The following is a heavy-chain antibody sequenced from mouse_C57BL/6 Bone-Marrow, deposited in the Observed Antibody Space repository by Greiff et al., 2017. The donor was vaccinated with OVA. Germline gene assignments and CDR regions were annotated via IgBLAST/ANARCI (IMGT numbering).Heavy chain of an antibody. D-gene: IGHD1-1*01. CDR1: GYTFTSYD. CDR3: ARTRITTVVAPFAY. CDR2: IYPRDGST. V-gene: IGHV1-85*01. J-gene: IGHJ3*01. Sequence: VQLQQSGPELVKPGASVKLSCKASGYTFTSYDINWVKQRPGQGLEWIGWIYPRDGSTKYNEKFKGKATLTVDTSSSTAYIELHSLTSEDSAVYFCARTRITTVVAPFAYWGQGTLVTVSA.